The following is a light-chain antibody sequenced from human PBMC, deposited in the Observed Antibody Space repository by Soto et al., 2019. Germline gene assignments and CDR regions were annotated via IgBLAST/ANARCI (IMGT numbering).Light chain of an antibody. V-gene: IGKV3-15*01. CDR3: QHDNNWPPVA. CDR2: GAS. J-gene: IGKJ1*01. Sequence: EIVMKQSQATLSVSPGERATLSCRASQSVSSKLAWYQQKPGQAPRLLIYGASTRATGIPARFSGSGSVPELTLTLSSQQSEDFAVYYCQHDNNWPPVAFGQGTKVEIK. CDR1: QSVSSK.